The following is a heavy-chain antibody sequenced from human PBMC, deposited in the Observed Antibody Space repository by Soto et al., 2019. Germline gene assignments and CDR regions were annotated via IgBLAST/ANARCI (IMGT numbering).Heavy chain of an antibody. V-gene: IGHV4-34*01. CDR1: GGSFSGYY. CDR2: INHSGGT. Sequence: SETLSLTCAVYGGSFSGYYWSWIRQPPGKGLEWIGEINHSGGTNYNPSLKSRVTISVDTSKNQFSLKLSSVTAADTAVYYCARGVGGDILTGYYFDYWGQGTLVTVSS. D-gene: IGHD3-9*01. J-gene: IGHJ4*02. CDR3: ARGVGGDILTGYYFDY.